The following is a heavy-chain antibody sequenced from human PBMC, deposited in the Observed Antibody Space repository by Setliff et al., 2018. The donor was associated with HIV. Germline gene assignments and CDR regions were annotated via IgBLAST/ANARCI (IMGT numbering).Heavy chain of an antibody. V-gene: IGHV1-69*05. Sequence: VKVSCKASGGTFSSYGISWVRQAPGQGLEWVGGIIPTFGTVNYAQKFQGRVSIITDESTNTAYMELSSLRSGDTAVYYCGRSRRDCGGGACKSDWFDPWGQGTLVTVSS. CDR3: GRSRRDCGGGACKSDWFDP. CDR2: IIPTFGTV. D-gene: IGHD2-21*01. J-gene: IGHJ5*02. CDR1: GGTFSSYG.